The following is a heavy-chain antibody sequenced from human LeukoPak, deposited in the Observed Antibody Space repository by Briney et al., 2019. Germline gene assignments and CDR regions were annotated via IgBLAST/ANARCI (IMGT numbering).Heavy chain of an antibody. V-gene: IGHV3-21*01. CDR3: ARDRCQLLAQVGGHFGN. Sequence: PGGSLRLSCAASGFTFSSYSMNWVRQAPGKGLEWVSSISSSSSYIYYADSVKGRFTISRDNAKNSLYLQMNSLRAEDTAVYYCARDRCQLLAQVGGHFGNWGQGTLVTVSS. J-gene: IGHJ4*02. D-gene: IGHD1-26*01. CDR1: GFTFSSYS. CDR2: ISSSSSYI.